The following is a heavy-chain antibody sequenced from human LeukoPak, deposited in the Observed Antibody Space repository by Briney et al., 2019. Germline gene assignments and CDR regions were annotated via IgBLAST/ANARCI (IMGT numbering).Heavy chain of an antibody. Sequence: SETLSLTCTVSGGSISSYYWSWIRQPPGKGLEWIGYIYYSGSTNYNPSLKRRGTISVDASTKKFSLMLSYVTGADTAAVYCWGRAAAGPANDAFDIWGQGTMVTVSS. CDR1: GGSISSYY. J-gene: IGHJ3*02. CDR2: IYYSGST. CDR3: WGRAAAGPANDAFDI. V-gene: IGHV4-59*08. D-gene: IGHD6-13*01.